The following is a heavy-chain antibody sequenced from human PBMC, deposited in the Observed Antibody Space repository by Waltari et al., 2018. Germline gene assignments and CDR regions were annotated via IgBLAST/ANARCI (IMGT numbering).Heavy chain of an antibody. CDR2: VDPEEGET. D-gene: IGHD3-3*01. CDR1: GYTFTDYY. J-gene: IGHJ6*03. CDR3: ATALLRFLEGPSLYMDV. V-gene: IGHV1-69-2*01. Sequence: EVQLVQSGAEVKKPGATVKISCKVSGYTFTDYYMHWVQQAPGKGLEWMGLVDPEEGETIYAEKFQGRVTITADTSTDTAYMELSSLRSEDTAVYYCATALLRFLEGPSLYMDVWGKGTTVTVSS.